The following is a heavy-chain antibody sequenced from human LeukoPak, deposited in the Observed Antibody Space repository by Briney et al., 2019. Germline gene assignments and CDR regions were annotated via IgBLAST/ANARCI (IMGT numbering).Heavy chain of an antibody. V-gene: IGHV3-53*01. Sequence: GGSLRLSCTVSGFTVSSNSISWVRQALGKGLEWVSFIYSDNTHYSDSVKGRFTISRDNSKNTLYLQMNSLRAEDTAVYYCARRAGAYSHPYDYWGQGTLVTVSS. CDR3: ARRAGAYSHPYDY. J-gene: IGHJ4*02. D-gene: IGHD4/OR15-4a*01. CDR1: GFTVSSNS. CDR2: IYSDNT.